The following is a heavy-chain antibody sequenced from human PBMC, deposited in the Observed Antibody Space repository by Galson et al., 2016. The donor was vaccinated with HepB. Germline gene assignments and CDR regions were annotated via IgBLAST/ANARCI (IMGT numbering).Heavy chain of an antibody. Sequence: SLRLSCAASGFSVSTNYMNWVRQAPGKGLEWVSVIYSAGSTYYADSVKGRFTISRDNSKNMLFLQMNSMRAEDTAVYYCARDGGRRLQGSYYYAVDVWGQGTTVIVSS. CDR1: GFSVSTNY. V-gene: IGHV3-66*01. CDR2: IYSAGST. CDR3: ARDGGRRLQGSYYYAVDV. D-gene: IGHD5-24*01. J-gene: IGHJ6*02.